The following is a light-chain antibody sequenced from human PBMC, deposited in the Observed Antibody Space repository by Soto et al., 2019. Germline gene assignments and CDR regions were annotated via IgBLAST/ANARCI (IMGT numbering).Light chain of an antibody. J-gene: IGLJ2*01. CDR1: SSDVGGSNY. V-gene: IGLV2-14*03. CDR2: DVN. CDR3: SSYRSGSTLF. Sequence: QSALTQPASVSGSPGQSITISCTGTSSDVGGSNYVSWYQQHPGKAPKLMIYDVNNRPSGISNRFSGSKSGNTASLTISGLQAEDEADYYCSSYRSGSTLFFGGGTKLTVL.